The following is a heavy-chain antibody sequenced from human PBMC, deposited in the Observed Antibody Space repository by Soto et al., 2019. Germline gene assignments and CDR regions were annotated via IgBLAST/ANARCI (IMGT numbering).Heavy chain of an antibody. V-gene: IGHV3-23*01. Sequence: GGSLRLSCAASGFTFSTYAMTWVRQAAGKGLEWVSTISDSSSTYYADSVKGRFTISRDNSKNTLYLEMTSLRADDTAVYYCAKNKGGNYCTRPSCLYSFHYCGPGPLVTVSS. CDR1: GFTFSTYA. CDR2: ISDSSST. J-gene: IGHJ4*02. CDR3: AKNKGGNYCTRPSCLYSFHY. D-gene: IGHD2-2*01.